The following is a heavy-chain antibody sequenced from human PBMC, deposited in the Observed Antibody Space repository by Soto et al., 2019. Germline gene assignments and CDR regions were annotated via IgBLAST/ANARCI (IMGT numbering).Heavy chain of an antibody. J-gene: IGHJ6*02. CDR2: INPKSGGT. D-gene: IGHD2-8*01. CDR3: ARGDSTDCSNGVCSFFYNHDMDV. CDR1: GYSFTDYH. V-gene: IGHV1-2*04. Sequence: GASVKVSCKASGYSFTDYHIHWVRQAPGQGLEWLGRINPKSGGTSTAQKFQGWVTMTTDTPISTASMELTRLTSDDTAIYYCARGDSTDCSNGVCSFFYNHDMDVWGQGTTVTVS.